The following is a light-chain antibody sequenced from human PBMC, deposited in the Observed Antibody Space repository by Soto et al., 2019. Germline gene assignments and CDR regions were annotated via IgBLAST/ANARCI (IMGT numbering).Light chain of an antibody. J-gene: IGKJ1*01. CDR2: DTS. V-gene: IGKV3-15*01. CDR1: QSVSSS. CDR3: QQYNNWPWT. Sequence: EIVVTQSPATLSVSPGERVTLSCRASQSVSSSLAWYQQRPGQAPRLLIYDTSTRAPGIAARFSGSGSGTEFTLTISSLQSEDVAVYFCQQYNNWPWTFGQGTKVDIK.